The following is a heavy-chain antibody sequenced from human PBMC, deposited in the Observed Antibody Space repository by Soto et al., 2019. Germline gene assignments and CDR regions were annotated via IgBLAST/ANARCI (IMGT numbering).Heavy chain of an antibody. CDR1: GFTFSTYA. Sequence: EVQLLGSGGGLVQPGGSLRLSCAASGFTFSTYAMTWVRQAPGKGLEWVSGITGSGGSTFYADSVRGRFTISRDNSKNTLYLQMNSLRAEDTAVYYCAKVDYDILAGYSNPYYFDYWGQGTLVTVSS. CDR2: ITGSGGST. J-gene: IGHJ4*02. V-gene: IGHV3-23*01. D-gene: IGHD3-9*01. CDR3: AKVDYDILAGYSNPYYFDY.